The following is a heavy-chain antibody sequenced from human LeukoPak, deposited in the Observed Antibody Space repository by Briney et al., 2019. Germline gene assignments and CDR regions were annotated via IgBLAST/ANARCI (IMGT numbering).Heavy chain of an antibody. CDR3: AKAYCCGDCQLQLSFDY. D-gene: IGHD2-21*02. CDR2: IAYDGSNK. V-gene: IGHV3-30*18. Sequence: PGGSLSLSCAASGFTLSSYGMHWVRQAPGQGLEWLAGIAYDGSNKYYADSVKGRFTISRDNSMNTQYLQMNSLRTEDTAVYYCAKAYCCGDCQLQLSFDYWGQGTLITVSS. J-gene: IGHJ4*02. CDR1: GFTLSSYG.